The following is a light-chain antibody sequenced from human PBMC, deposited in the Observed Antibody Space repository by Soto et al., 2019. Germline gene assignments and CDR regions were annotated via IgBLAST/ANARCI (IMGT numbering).Light chain of an antibody. CDR2: GAS. CDR1: QSVSSN. CDR3: QQYDKWWT. Sequence: EIVMTPSPATRAVSRGEVATLCCRASQSVSSNLAWYQQKPGQAPRLLIYGASTRATGIPARFSGSGSGTEVTRTISSLQSADFAVYYCQQYDKWWTFGQGTKVDIK. J-gene: IGKJ1*01. V-gene: IGKV3-15*01.